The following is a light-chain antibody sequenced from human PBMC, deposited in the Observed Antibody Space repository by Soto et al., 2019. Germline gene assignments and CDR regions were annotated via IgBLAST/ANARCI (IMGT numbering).Light chain of an antibody. V-gene: IGKV3-15*01. CDR2: GAS. J-gene: IGKJ1*01. CDR3: QQYNNWPLT. CDR1: QSVSSN. Sequence: MTHSPATLSLSPGERATLSCSASQSVSSNLAWYQQKPGQAPGLLIYGASTGATGIPARLSGSGSGKEFTITISSLQSEDFAVYYCQQYNNWPLTFGQVTKVAIK.